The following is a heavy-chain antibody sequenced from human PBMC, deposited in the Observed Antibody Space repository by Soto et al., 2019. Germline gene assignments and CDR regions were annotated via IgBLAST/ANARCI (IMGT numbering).Heavy chain of an antibody. CDR1: GGSISSSSYY. V-gene: IGHV4-39*07. J-gene: IGHJ5*02. Sequence: SETLSLTCTVSGGSISSSSYYWGWIRQPPGKGLEWIGSIYYSGSTYYNPSLKSRVTISVDTSKNQFSLKLSSVTAADTAVYYCARVAPAPTKNNWFDPWGQGTLVTVSS. CDR2: IYYSGST. CDR3: ARVAPAPTKNNWFDP.